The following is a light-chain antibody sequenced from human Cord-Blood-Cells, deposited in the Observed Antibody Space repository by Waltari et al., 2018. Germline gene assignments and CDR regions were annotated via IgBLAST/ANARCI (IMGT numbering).Light chain of an antibody. V-gene: IGLV2-23*03. J-gene: IGLJ2*01. CDR2: EGS. CDR3: CSYAGSSTFVV. Sequence: QSAPTQPASVSGSPGQSITISCTGTSSDVGRYNLVSWYQQHPGKAPKLMIYEGSKRPSGVSNRFSGSKSGNTASLTISGLQAEDEADYYCCSYAGSSTFVVFGGGTKLTVL. CDR1: SSDVGRYNL.